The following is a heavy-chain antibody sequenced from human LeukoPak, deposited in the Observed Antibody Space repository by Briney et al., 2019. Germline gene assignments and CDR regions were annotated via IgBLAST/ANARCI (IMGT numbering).Heavy chain of an antibody. CDR3: ARELYCSSTSCFHDAFDI. Sequence: ASVKVSCKASGYTFTSYGISWVRQAPGQGLEWMGWISAYNGNTNYAQKLQGRVTMTTDTSTSTAYMELRSLRSDDTAVYYCARELYCSSTSCFHDAFDIWGQGTMVTVSS. CDR2: ISAYNGNT. J-gene: IGHJ3*02. CDR1: GYTFTSYG. V-gene: IGHV1-18*01. D-gene: IGHD2-2*01.